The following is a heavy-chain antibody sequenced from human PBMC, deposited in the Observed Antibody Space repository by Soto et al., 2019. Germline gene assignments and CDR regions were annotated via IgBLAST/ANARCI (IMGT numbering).Heavy chain of an antibody. D-gene: IGHD6-13*01. Sequence: PGGSLRLSCAASGFTFSSYAMSWVRQAPGKGLEWVSAISGSGGSTYYADSVKGRFTISRDNSKNTLYLQMNSLRAEDTAVYYCASPSPEIPYSSRPGYFDYWGQXTLVTVSS. CDR1: GFTFSSYA. J-gene: IGHJ4*02. V-gene: IGHV3-23*01. CDR3: ASPSPEIPYSSRPGYFDY. CDR2: ISGSGGST.